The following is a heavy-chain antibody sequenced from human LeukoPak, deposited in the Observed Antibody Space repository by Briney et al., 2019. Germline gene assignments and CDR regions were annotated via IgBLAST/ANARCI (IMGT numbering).Heavy chain of an antibody. V-gene: IGHV6-1*01. D-gene: IGHD1-26*01. J-gene: IGHJ3*02. CDR2: TYYRSKWYN. CDR3: ARGLVVVGARGGAFDI. Sequence: SQTLSLTCAISGDSVSSNSAAWNWTRQSPSRGLEWLGRTYYRSKWYNDYAVSVKSRITINPDTSKNQFSLQLNSVTPEDTAVYYCARGLVVVGARGGAFDIWGQGTMVTVSS. CDR1: GDSVSSNSAA.